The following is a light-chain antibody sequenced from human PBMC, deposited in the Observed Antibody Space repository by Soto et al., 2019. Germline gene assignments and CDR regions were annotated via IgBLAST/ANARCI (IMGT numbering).Light chain of an antibody. CDR1: QGISTF. J-gene: IGKJ4*01. CDR2: DAS. V-gene: IGKV1-9*01. CDR3: QQVNNYPLT. Sequence: DIQLTQSPSFLSASVGDRVTITCRASQGISTFLAWYQQHPGTAPKRLIYDASNLQSGVPSRFSGSVSGTEFTLTISSLQPEDFATYYCQQVNNYPLTFGGGTKVEIK.